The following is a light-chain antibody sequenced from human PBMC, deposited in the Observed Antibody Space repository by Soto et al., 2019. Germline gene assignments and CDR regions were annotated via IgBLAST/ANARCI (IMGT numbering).Light chain of an antibody. V-gene: IGLV2-8*01. CDR3: SSYAGSNNSNVV. CDR2: EVS. J-gene: IGLJ2*01. Sequence: QSALTQPPSASGSPGQSVTISCTGTSSDVGGYNYVSWYQQHPGKAPKLMIYEVSKRPSGVPDRFSGSKSGNTASLTVSGLQAEDEADYYCSSYAGSNNSNVVFGGGTNVTVL. CDR1: SSDVGGYNY.